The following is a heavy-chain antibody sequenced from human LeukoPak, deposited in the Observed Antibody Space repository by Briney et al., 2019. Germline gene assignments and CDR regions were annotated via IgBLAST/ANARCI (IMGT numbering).Heavy chain of an antibody. V-gene: IGHV3-23*01. CDR3: AKDGYNWNGGSPFDP. Sequence: QPGGSLRLPCAASGFTFSSYAMSWVRQAPGKGLEWVSAISGSGGSTYYADSVKGRFTISRDNSKNTLYLQMNSLRAEDTAVYYCAKDGYNWNGGSPFDPWGQGTLVTVSS. CDR1: GFTFSSYA. D-gene: IGHD1-1*01. CDR2: ISGSGGST. J-gene: IGHJ5*02.